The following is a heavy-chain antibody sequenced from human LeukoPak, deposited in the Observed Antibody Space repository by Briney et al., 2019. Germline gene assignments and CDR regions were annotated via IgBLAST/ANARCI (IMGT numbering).Heavy chain of an antibody. Sequence: GGSLRLSCAASGFTFSNYDMHWVRQAPGKGLEWVAVIAYDGSNKYYADSVKGRFTISRDNSKNTLYLQVNSLRPQDTAVYYCARGGSYYASGSYFAFDIWGQGTMVTVSS. J-gene: IGHJ3*02. D-gene: IGHD3-10*01. CDR2: IAYDGSNK. CDR3: ARGGSYYASGSYFAFDI. CDR1: GFTFSNYD. V-gene: IGHV3-30*03.